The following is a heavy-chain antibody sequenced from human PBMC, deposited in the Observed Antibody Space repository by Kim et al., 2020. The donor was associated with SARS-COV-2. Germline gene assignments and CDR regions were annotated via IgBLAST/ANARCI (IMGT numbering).Heavy chain of an antibody. V-gene: IGHV3-64*04. CDR3: ARGDSLMSFPHDVFDF. D-gene: IGHD3-10*02. CDR2: VSRRGGTT. Sequence: GGSLRLSCSASGFVFSDFNMHWVRQAPGKGLEYVAAVSRRGGTTFYADSVQARFTISRDNSKNTLYLQINNLRPEDTGLYFCARGDSLMSFPHDVFDFWGQGTLVAVSS. J-gene: IGHJ4*02. CDR1: GFVFSDFN.